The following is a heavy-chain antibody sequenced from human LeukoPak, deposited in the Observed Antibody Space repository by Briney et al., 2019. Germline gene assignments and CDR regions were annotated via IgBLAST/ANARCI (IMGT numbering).Heavy chain of an antibody. V-gene: IGHV4-31*03. CDR1: GGSISSGGYY. CDR2: IYYSGST. Sequence: PSQTLSLTCTVSGGSISSGGYYWSWIRQHPGKGLEWIGYIYYSGSTYYNPSLKSRVTISVDTSKNQFSLKLSSVTAADTAVYYCARVPYCSGGSCYSDYFDYWGQGTLVTVSS. D-gene: IGHD2-15*01. J-gene: IGHJ4*02. CDR3: ARVPYCSGGSCYSDYFDY.